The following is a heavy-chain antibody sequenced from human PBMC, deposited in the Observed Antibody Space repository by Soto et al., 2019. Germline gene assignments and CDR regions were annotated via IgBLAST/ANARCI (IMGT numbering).Heavy chain of an antibody. Sequence: LSLTCAVSGGAISSSNWRSWVRQPPGKGLEWIGEIYHSGSTNYNPSLKSRVTISVDKSKNQFSLKLSSVTAADTAVYYCARDEYYYDSSGYYVGSWGQGTLVTVSS. CDR3: ARDEYYYDSSGYYVGS. J-gene: IGHJ5*02. D-gene: IGHD3-22*01. CDR1: GGAISSSNW. CDR2: IYHSGST. V-gene: IGHV4-4*02.